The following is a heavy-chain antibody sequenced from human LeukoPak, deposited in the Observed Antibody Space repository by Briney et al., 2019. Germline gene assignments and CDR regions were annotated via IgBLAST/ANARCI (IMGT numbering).Heavy chain of an antibody. CDR2: IYYSGST. D-gene: IGHD1-26*01. J-gene: IGHJ4*02. Sequence: PSETLSLTCTVSGGSISNDYWSWIRQPPGKGLEWIGYIYYSGSTNYNPSLKSRVTISVDTSKNQLSLKLSSVTAADTAVYYCARGGGQWELPDWGQGTLVTVSS. CDR1: GGSISNDY. CDR3: ARGGGQWELPD. V-gene: IGHV4-59*01.